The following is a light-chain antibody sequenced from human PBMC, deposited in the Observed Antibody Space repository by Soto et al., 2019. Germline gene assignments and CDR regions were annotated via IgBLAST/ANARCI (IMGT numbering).Light chain of an antibody. CDR2: GAS. CDR1: QSVSSSY. J-gene: IGKJ4*01. Sequence: DIVLTQSPGTVSLSPGERATLSCRASQSVSSSYLAWYQQKPGQAPRLLIYGASSRATGIPDRFSGSGSGTDFTLTISRLEPEDFAVHYCQQYGSSPLTFGGATKVDIK. CDR3: QQYGSSPLT. V-gene: IGKV3-20*01.